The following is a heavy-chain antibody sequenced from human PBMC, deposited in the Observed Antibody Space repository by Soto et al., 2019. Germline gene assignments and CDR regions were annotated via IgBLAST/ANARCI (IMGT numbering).Heavy chain of an antibody. J-gene: IGHJ6*02. CDR1: GFTVSSNY. Sequence: GGSLRLSCAASGFTVSSNYMSWVRQAPGKGLEWVSVIYSGGSTYYADSVKGRFTISRDNSKNTLYLQMNSLRAEDAAVYYCARRKVVVGYPGGGMDVWGQGTTVTVSS. CDR2: IYSGGST. V-gene: IGHV3-53*01. CDR3: ARRKVVVGYPGGGMDV. D-gene: IGHD2-15*01.